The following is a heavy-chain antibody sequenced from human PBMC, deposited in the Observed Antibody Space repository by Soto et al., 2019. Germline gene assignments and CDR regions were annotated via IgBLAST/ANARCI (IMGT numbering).Heavy chain of an antibody. CDR2: INHSGST. CDR1: GGSFGGYY. Sequence: SSETLSLTCAVYGGSFGGYYWSWIRQPPGKGLEWIGEINHSGSTKYNPSLKSRVTISVDTSKNQISLKMRSVTAADTAVYYCARGLDDKDYYYYYGMDVWSQGTTVTVSS. D-gene: IGHD3-9*01. J-gene: IGHJ6*02. CDR3: ARGLDDKDYYYYYGMDV. V-gene: IGHV4-34*01.